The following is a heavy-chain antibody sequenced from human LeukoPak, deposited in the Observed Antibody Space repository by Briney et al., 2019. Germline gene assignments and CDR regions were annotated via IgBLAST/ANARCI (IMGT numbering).Heavy chain of an antibody. Sequence: GGSLRLSCAASGFTFSSYSMNWVRQAPGKGLEWVSYISSSGSTIYYADSVKGRFTISRDNAKNSLYLQKNSLRAEDTAVYYCAELGITMIGGVWGKGTTVTISS. V-gene: IGHV3-48*04. CDR1: GFTFSSYS. J-gene: IGHJ6*04. CDR3: AELGITMIGGV. D-gene: IGHD3-10*02. CDR2: ISSSGSTI.